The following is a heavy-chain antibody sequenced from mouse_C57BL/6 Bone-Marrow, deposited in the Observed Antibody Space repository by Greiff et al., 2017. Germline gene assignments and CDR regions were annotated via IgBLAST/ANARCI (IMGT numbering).Heavy chain of an antibody. J-gene: IGHJ2*01. CDR2: IYPGDGDT. CDR1: GYAFSSYW. CDR3: APMDYGSSRFDY. D-gene: IGHD1-1*01. Sequence: QVQLQQSGAELVKPGASVKISCKASGYAFSSYWMNWVKQRPGKGLEWIGQIYPGDGDTNYNGKFKGKATLTADKSSSTAYMQRSSLTSEDSAVYFCAPMDYGSSRFDYWGQGTTLTVSS. V-gene: IGHV1-80*01.